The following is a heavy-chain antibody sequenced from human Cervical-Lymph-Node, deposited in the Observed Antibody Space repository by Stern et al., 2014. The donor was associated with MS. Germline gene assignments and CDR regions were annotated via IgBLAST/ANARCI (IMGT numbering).Heavy chain of an antibody. Sequence: QVTLKESGPTLLKPTQTLTLTCTFSGFSLSTSGVGVGWIRQPPGKALEWLALIYWDDDKRYSPSLKSRLTITKDTSKNQVVLTMTNMDPVDTATYYCARGGLDSSAFGYWGQGTLVTVSS. J-gene: IGHJ4*02. CDR1: GFSLSTSGVG. CDR3: ARGGLDSSAFGY. CDR2: IYWDDDK. D-gene: IGHD3-22*01. V-gene: IGHV2-5*02.